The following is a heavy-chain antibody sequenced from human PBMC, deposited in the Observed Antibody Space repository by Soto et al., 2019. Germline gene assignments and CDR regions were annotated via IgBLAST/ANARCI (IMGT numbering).Heavy chain of an antibody. CDR3: SRRGPGGFDP. CDR1: GGSIATSSYF. Sequence: QLRLQESGPRLAKPSETLSLTCTVSGGSIATSSYFWAWIRRPPGKGLEWIGSIDYRGTIYNNPSLKSRVPISVDPSKNHFSLNLDSGTAADTAPFFWSRRGPGGFDPWGQGTLVTVSS. V-gene: IGHV4-39*02. D-gene: IGHD3-16*01. J-gene: IGHJ5*02. CDR2: IDYRGTI.